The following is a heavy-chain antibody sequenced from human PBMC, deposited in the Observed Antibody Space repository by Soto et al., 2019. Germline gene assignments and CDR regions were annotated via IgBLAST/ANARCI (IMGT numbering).Heavy chain of an antibody. CDR3: AKNQERELPRVIDF. J-gene: IGHJ4*02. D-gene: IGHD1-7*01. V-gene: IGHV3-23*01. CDR1: GLTFSNYA. CDR2: MSGSSSTT. Sequence: GGSLRLCCATAGLTFSNYAMSLVRPAPGGGLEWVSSMSGSSSTTYYADSVRGRFTISRDRSKNTLYLQMSSLRAEDTVLYYCAKNQERELPRVIDFWGQGTMVTSPQ.